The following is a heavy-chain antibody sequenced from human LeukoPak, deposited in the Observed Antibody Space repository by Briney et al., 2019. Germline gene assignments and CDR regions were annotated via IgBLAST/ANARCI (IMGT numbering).Heavy chain of an antibody. V-gene: IGHV3-53*01. Sequence: PGGSLRLSCAASGFTVSSTYMSWVRQAPGKGLQWVSIVYNSGEKYYTDSVKGRFTISRDNSKNTLYLQKNSLRAEDTAVYSCAKDERMVRGPYGMDVWGQGTTVSVSS. D-gene: IGHD3-10*01. CDR2: VYNSGEK. CDR3: AKDERMVRGPYGMDV. J-gene: IGHJ6*02. CDR1: GFTVSSTY.